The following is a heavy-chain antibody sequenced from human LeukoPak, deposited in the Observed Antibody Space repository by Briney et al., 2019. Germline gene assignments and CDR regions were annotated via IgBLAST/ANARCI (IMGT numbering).Heavy chain of an antibody. Sequence: GGSLRLSCAASGFTVITNDMTWVRQAPGKGLEWVSVLYSDGNTKYADSVQGRFTISRDNSKNTLYLEMNSLSPDDTAVYYCAKMVPVGDWFDPWGQGTLVTVSS. V-gene: IGHV3-53*01. CDR1: GFTVITND. CDR2: LYSDGNT. D-gene: IGHD3-10*01. CDR3: AKMVPVGDWFDP. J-gene: IGHJ5*02.